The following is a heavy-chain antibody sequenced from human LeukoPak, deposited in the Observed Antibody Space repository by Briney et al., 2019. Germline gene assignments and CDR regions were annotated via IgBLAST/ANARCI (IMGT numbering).Heavy chain of an antibody. CDR1: GYSFTSYW. V-gene: IGHV5-51*01. Sequence: HGESLKISCKGSGYSFTSYWIGWVRQMPGKGLEWIGIIYPGDSDTTYSPSFQGQVTISADKSISTAYLQWSSLKASDTAMYYCARHRRGYSYGGGIFDYWGQGTLVTVSS. CDR2: IYPGDSDT. D-gene: IGHD5-18*01. J-gene: IGHJ4*02. CDR3: ARHRRGYSYGGGIFDY.